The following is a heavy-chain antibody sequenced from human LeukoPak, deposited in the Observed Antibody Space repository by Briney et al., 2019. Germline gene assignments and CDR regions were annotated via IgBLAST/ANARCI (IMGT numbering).Heavy chain of an antibody. D-gene: IGHD3-22*01. CDR2: IYHSGST. CDR3: ARASYYYDSSRALDAFDI. CDR1: AYSISSGYY. V-gene: IGHV4-38-2*02. Sequence: ASETLSLTCTVSAYSISSGYYWSWIRQPPGKGLEWIGSIYHSGSTYYNPSLKSRVTISVDTSKNQFPLKLSSVTAADTAVYYCARASYYYDSSRALDAFDIWGQGTMVTVSS. J-gene: IGHJ3*02.